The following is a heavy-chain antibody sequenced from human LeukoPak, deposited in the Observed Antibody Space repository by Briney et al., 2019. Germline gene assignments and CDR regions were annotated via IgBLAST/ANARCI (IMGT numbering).Heavy chain of an antibody. Sequence: GESLKIFCETSGYSFTTYWIGWVRPMPRAGLEWVGAIHPGDSDTIYSPSFQGQVTISADKAVRTAYLQWNSLKGSDSAMYYCARQRGASGGVNWFDPWGQGTLVTVSS. V-gene: IGHV5-51*01. CDR1: GYSFTTYW. CDR3: ARQRGASGGVNWFDP. J-gene: IGHJ5*02. D-gene: IGHD3-10*01. CDR2: IHPGDSDT.